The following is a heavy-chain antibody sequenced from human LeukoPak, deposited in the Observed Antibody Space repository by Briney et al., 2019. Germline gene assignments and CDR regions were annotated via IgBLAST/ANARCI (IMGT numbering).Heavy chain of an antibody. J-gene: IGHJ4*02. CDR1: GGSISSYY. D-gene: IGHD1-26*01. CDR2: IYYSGST. Sequence: SETLSLTCTVSGGSISSYYWSWIRQPPGKGLEWIGYIYYSGSTNYNPSLKSRVTISVDTSKNQFSLKLSSVTAADTAVYYCARWLVGAGFDYWGQGTLVTVSS. V-gene: IGHV4-59*08. CDR3: ARWLVGAGFDY.